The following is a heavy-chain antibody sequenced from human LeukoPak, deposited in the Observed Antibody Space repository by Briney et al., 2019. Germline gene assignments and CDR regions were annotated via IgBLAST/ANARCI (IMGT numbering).Heavy chain of an antibody. J-gene: IGHJ6*02. CDR3: AKDLITMVRGSRMDV. V-gene: IGHV3-30*18. D-gene: IGHD3-10*01. CDR2: LVYDGFYK. Sequence: GGSLRLSCAASGFTFSNYGMHWVRQAPGKGLEWVALLVYDGFYKYYADSVKGRFTISRDDSRNTLYLQLSSLRAEDTAVYYCAKDLITMVRGSRMDVWGQGTTVTVSS. CDR1: GFTFSNYG.